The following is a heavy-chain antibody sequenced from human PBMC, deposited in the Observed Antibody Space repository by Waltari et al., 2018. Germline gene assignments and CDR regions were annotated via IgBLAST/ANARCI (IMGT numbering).Heavy chain of an antibody. CDR3: ARVPTTEGPFDY. CDR1: GYTFTSYA. V-gene: IGHV1-3*01. CDR2: INAGNGNT. J-gene: IGHJ4*02. D-gene: IGHD5-12*01. Sequence: QVQLVQSGAEVKKPGASVKVSCKASGYTFTSYAMHWVRQAPGQRLEWMGWINAGNGNTKYSQKCQGRVTITRDTSASTAYMELSSLRSEDMAVYYCARVPTTEGPFDYWGQGTLVTVSS.